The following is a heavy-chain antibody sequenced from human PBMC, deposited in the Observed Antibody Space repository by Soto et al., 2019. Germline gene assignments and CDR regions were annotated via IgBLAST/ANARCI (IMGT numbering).Heavy chain of an antibody. Sequence: EVQLVESGGGLVQPGGSLRLSCAASGFTFSSDWMSWVRQAPGKGLEYVSAISSNGGSTYYANSVKGRFTISRDNSKNTLYLQMGSLRAEDMAVYYCARDTKSGSYSLDYWGQGTLVTVSS. D-gene: IGHD1-26*01. J-gene: IGHJ4*02. CDR2: ISSNGGST. CDR1: GFTFSSDW. CDR3: ARDTKSGSYSLDY. V-gene: IGHV3-64*01.